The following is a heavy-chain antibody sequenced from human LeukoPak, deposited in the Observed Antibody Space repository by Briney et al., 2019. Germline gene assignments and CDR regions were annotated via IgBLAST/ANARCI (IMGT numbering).Heavy chain of an antibody. V-gene: IGHV1-2*02. Sequence: GASVKVSCKASGYTFTGYYMHWVRQAPGQGLEWMGWINPNSGGTNYAQKFQGRVTMTRDTSISTAYMELSRLRSDDTAVYYCARGPPHRDYYYYYMDVWGTGTTVTVSS. J-gene: IGHJ6*03. D-gene: IGHD5-24*01. CDR2: INPNSGGT. CDR1: GYTFTGYY. CDR3: ARGPPHRDYYYYYMDV.